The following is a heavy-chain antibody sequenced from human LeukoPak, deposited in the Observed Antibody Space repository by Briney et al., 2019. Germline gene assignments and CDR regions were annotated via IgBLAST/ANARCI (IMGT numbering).Heavy chain of an antibody. J-gene: IGHJ4*02. D-gene: IGHD4-17*01. CDR3: ARVRQTPYGDYGYFDC. CDR2: IYYSGNT. CDR1: GGSFSTYY. Sequence: SETLSLTCTVSGGSFSTYYWTWIRQPPGKRLEWIGYIYYSGNTNYNPSLRSRVTISVDTSKNHFSLNLSSVTAADTAVYYCARVRQTPYGDYGYFDCWGQGTLVTVSS. V-gene: IGHV4-59*01.